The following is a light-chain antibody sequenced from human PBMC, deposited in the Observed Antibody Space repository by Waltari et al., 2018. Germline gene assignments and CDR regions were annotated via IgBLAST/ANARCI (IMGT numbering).Light chain of an antibody. CDR3: QHFSTYST. CDR2: KAS. J-gene: IGKJ1*01. V-gene: IGKV1-5*03. CDR1: QTMMNW. Sequence: DIQMTQSPSTLSASVGDTVTITCRASQTMMNWLAWYQQKPGKAPKVLIYKASNLQSGVPSRFSGSVSGTEFTLTISSLQPDDFATYYCQHFSTYSTFGQGTKVEIK.